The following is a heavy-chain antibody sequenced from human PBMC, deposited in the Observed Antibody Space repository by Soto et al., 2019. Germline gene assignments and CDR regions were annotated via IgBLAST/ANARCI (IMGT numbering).Heavy chain of an antibody. Sequence: ASVKVSCKTSGYRFTDYFMHWVRRAPGQGLEWMGWINPKSGGTKIAQKFQGRTTMTTDTSTNTAYMELRNLRSDDTAVYYCARESSPLYQGRIVHWGPGTLVTASS. CDR2: INPKSGGT. V-gene: IGHV1-2*02. D-gene: IGHD2-15*01. CDR1: GYRFTDYF. J-gene: IGHJ4*02. CDR3: ARESSPLYQGRIVH.